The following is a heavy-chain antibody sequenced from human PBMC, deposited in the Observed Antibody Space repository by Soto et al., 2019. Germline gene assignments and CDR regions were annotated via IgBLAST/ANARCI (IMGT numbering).Heavy chain of an antibody. J-gene: IGHJ4*02. CDR2: TNXGNGNX. D-gene: IGHD2-15*01. CDR1: GSTFTTYY. CDR3: ARGPGGPDGTGDY. V-gene: IGHV1-3*01. Sequence: GXSVKVSCKASGSTFTTYYMHWVRQGPGQVLECMGRTNXGNGNXKYSKKSQGRXXITRDKSXXTAYTDLSSLRSQHTAVYYCARGPGGPDGTGDYWGQGTLVTVSS.